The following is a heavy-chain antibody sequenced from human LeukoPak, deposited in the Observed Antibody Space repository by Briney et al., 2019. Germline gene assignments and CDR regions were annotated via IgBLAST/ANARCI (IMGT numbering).Heavy chain of an antibody. D-gene: IGHD3-22*01. CDR1: GFTFSSYW. CDR2: IKSDGST. CDR3: ARAPSEIGGYYPEYFRH. Sequence: GGSLRLSCAASGFTFSSYWMHWVRQAPGKGLVWVSLIKSDGSTRYADSVKGRFTISRDNAKNTVSLQMNSLRAEDTGVYYCARAPSEIGGYYPEYFRHWGQGTLVTVSP. V-gene: IGHV3-74*01. J-gene: IGHJ1*01.